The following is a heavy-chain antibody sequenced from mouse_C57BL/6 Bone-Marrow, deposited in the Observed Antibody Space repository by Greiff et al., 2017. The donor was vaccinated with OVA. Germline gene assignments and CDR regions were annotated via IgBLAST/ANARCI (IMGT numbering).Heavy chain of an antibody. J-gene: IGHJ2*01. D-gene: IGHD2-4*01. CDR3: AFYYDYGGYFDY. CDR2: IDPSDSYT. V-gene: IGHV1-69*01. CDR1: GYTFTSYW. Sequence: VQLQQSGAELVMPGASVKLSCKASGYTFTSYWMHWVQQRPGQGLEWIGEIDPSDSYTNYNQKFKGKSTLTVDKSSSTADMQLSSLTSEDSAVYYCAFYYDYGGYFDYWGQGTTLTVSS.